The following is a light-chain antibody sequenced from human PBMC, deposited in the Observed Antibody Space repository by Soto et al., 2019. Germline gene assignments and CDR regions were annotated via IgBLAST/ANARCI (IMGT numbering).Light chain of an antibody. J-gene: IGLJ2*01. CDR3: SSYAGSNNFVV. CDR1: GTDVGGYNY. CDR2: EVS. V-gene: IGLV2-8*01. Sequence: QSALTQPPSASGSPGQSVTISCTGSGTDVGGYNYVSWYQQHPGKAPKLMIYEVSKRPSGVPDRFSGSKSGNTASLSVSGIQAEDEAEYYCSSYAGSNNFVVFGGGTKLTVL.